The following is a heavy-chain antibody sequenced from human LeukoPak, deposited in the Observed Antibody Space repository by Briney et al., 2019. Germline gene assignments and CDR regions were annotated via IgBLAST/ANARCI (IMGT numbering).Heavy chain of an antibody. CDR3: ARVSSSGVYFFDY. Sequence: GGSLRLSCAASGFTFSRSSMSWVRQAPGKGLEWVSSISTTSYIYHADSVKGRFTISRDNTKNSLYLQMNSLRAEDTAVYYCARVSSSGVYFFDYWGQGALITVSS. D-gene: IGHD6-6*01. CDR2: ISTTSYI. V-gene: IGHV3-21*01. CDR1: GFTFSRSS. J-gene: IGHJ4*02.